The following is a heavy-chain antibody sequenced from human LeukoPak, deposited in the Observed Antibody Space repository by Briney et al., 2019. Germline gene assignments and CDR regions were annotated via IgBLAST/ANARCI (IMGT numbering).Heavy chain of an antibody. Sequence: GGSLRLSCAASGFTFSNYAFHWVRQAPGKGLEWVAVISHDGSKEYYADSVEGRFTISRDNSKNTPYLQMDSLRREDTAVFSCARERSSGSYYDHWGQGTLVTVSS. D-gene: IGHD1-26*01. CDR3: ARERSSGSYYDH. CDR1: GFTFSNYA. CDR2: ISHDGSKE. J-gene: IGHJ4*02. V-gene: IGHV3-30*04.